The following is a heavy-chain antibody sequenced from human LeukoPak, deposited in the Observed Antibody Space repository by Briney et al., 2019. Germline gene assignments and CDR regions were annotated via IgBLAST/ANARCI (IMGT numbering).Heavy chain of an antibody. Sequence: GGSLRLSCAASGFTFNTHSMNWVRQAPGKGLEWVSYILSSSSTIYYADSVKGRFTISRDNAKNSLYLQMNTLRAEDTAVYYCARFPEGSSTWSIDFWGQGTLVTVSS. CDR2: ILSSSSTI. CDR1: GFTFNTHS. D-gene: IGHD6-13*01. V-gene: IGHV3-48*01. J-gene: IGHJ4*02. CDR3: ARFPEGSSTWSIDF.